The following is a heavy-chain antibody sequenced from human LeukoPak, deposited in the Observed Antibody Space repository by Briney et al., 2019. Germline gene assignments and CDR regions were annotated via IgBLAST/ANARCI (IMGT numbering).Heavy chain of an antibody. CDR1: GFTFSSYA. D-gene: IGHD4-23*01. Sequence: PGGSLRLSCAASGFTFSSYAMSWVRQAPGKGLEWMAVISYDGSNKYYADSVKGRFTTSRDNSKNTLYLQMNSLRAEDTALYYCAKDMFLSYGGNSGWYFDYWGQGTLVTVSS. V-gene: IGHV3-30-3*01. CDR3: AKDMFLSYGGNSGWYFDY. J-gene: IGHJ4*02. CDR2: ISYDGSNK.